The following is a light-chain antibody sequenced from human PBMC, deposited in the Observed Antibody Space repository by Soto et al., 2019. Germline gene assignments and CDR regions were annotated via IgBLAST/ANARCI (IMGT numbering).Light chain of an antibody. CDR3: QQSYSTPIFT. CDR1: QSISTY. J-gene: IGKJ3*01. CDR2: GAS. Sequence: DIQMTQSPSSLSASVGDRVIITCRASQSISTYLNWYQKKSGKAPKLLIYGASSLQSGVPSRFSGSGSGTDFSLTISSLQPEDFATYYCQQSYSTPIFTFGLGTKVDIK. V-gene: IGKV1-39*01.